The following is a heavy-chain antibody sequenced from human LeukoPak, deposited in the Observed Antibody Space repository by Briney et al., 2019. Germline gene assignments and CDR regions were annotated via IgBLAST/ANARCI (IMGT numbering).Heavy chain of an antibody. V-gene: IGHV3-9*01. CDR2: INWNSDNI. J-gene: IGHJ4*02. Sequence: SLRLSCAASGFTFDDYAMHWVRQAPGKGLEWVSSINWNSDNIDYAGSVKGRFTISRDNAKSSLYLEMNSLRAEDTALYYCARGDAGDYWGQGTLVTVSS. D-gene: IGHD2-21*02. CDR1: GFTFDDYA. CDR3: ARGDAGDY.